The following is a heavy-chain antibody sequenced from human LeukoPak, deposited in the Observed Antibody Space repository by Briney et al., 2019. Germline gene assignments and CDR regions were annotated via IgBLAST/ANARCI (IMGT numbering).Heavy chain of an antibody. Sequence: GGSLRLSCAASGFTFSSYEMNWVRQAPGKGLEWVSYISSSGSTIYYADSVKGRFTISRENAKNSLYLQMNSLRAEDTAVYYCARGPIDILTGYHYYYYYGMDVWGKGPRSPSPQ. V-gene: IGHV3-48*03. D-gene: IGHD3-9*01. J-gene: IGHJ6*01. CDR2: ISSSGSTI. CDR3: ARGPIDILTGYHYYYYYGMDV. CDR1: GFTFSSYE.